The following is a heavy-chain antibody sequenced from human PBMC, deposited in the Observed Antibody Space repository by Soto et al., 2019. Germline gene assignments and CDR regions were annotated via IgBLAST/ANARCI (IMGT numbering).Heavy chain of an antibody. D-gene: IGHD2-2*01. Sequence: SETLSLTCTVSGASISNHYWSCIRQPPGKGLEWIGYIYHSGSTNYNPSLKSRVTISVDTSKNQFSLKLHSVPAAAPAVYYCGRDGRTSWYAMFGYWGQGTLDTVSP. CDR1: GASISNHY. J-gene: IGHJ4*02. CDR3: GRDGRTSWYAMFGY. CDR2: IYHSGST. V-gene: IGHV4-59*11.